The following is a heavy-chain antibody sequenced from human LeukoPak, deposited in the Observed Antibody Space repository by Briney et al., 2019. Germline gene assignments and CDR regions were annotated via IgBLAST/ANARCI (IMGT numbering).Heavy chain of an antibody. CDR1: GFTFSSYW. V-gene: IGHV3-7*01. J-gene: IGHJ4*02. CDR2: IKQDGSEK. D-gene: IGHD6-13*01. CDR3: ARDSYRWQQLVHDY. Sequence: PGGSLRLSCAASGFTFSSYWMSWVRQAPGKGLEWVANIKQDGSEKYYVDSVKGRFTISRDNAKNSLYLQMNSLRAEDTAVYYCARDSYRWQQLVHDYWGQGTLVAVSS.